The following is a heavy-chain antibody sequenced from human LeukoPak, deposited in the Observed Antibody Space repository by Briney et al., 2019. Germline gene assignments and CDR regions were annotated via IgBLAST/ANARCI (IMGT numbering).Heavy chain of an antibody. V-gene: IGHV3-53*01. CDR2: IYSGGST. CDR1: GFTVSSNY. Sequence: GGSLRLSCAASGFTVSSNYMTWVRQAPGKGLECVSVIYSGGSTYYTDSVKGRFTISRDNSKNTLYLQMNSLRAEDTAVYYCARDSGYDSSGYSNYWGQGTLVTVSS. D-gene: IGHD3-22*01. CDR3: ARDSGYDSSGYSNY. J-gene: IGHJ4*02.